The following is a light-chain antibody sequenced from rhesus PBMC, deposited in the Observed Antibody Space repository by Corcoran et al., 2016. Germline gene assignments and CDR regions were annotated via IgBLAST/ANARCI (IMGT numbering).Light chain of an antibody. CDR2: EVS. V-gene: IGLV2-32*02. CDR3: CSYAGSNTYM. J-gene: IGLJ1*01. CDR1: SSDVGAYNY. Sequence: QAALTQPRSVSGSPGQSVTISCTGTSSDVGAYNYVSWYQHIPGTAPQLMISEVSQRPSGVSARFSGSKSGDTASLTSSWLQAADEADYYGCSYAGSNTYMFGSGTRLTVL.